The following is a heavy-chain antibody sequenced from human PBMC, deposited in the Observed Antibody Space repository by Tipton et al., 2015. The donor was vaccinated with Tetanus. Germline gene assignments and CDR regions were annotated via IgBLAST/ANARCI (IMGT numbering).Heavy chain of an antibody. J-gene: IGHJ3*01. Sequence: GLVKPSETLSLSCTVSGGSTHSHYWSWIRQSAAKGLEWIGSIYYSGSSYYNPSLESRVTISLDTSKNRFSLKLTSVTAADAAVYYCARPSTTVTPRAFDVWGQGTMVTVSS. CDR3: ARPSTTVTPRAFDV. D-gene: IGHD4-17*01. CDR2: IYYSGSS. CDR1: GGSTHSHY. V-gene: IGHV4-59*05.